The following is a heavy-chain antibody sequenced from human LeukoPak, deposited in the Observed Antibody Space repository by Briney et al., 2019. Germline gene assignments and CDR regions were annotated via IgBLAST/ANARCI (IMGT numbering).Heavy chain of an antibody. CDR2: IDWNDDQ. Sequence: ESGPALVKPTQTLTLTCTFSGFSLSTGGMRVSWIRQPPGKALEWLARIDWNDDQFYSTFLKTRLTISKDTSKNQVVLTMTNMDPVDTATYYCARNSNFHYFDYWGQGTLVTVSS. CDR3: ARNSNFHYFDY. J-gene: IGHJ4*02. CDR1: GFSLSTGGMR. D-gene: IGHD4-11*01. V-gene: IGHV2-70*04.